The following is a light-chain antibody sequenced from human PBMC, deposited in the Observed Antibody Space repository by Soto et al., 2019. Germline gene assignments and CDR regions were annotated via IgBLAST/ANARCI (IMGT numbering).Light chain of an antibody. CDR2: GSS. V-gene: IGKV3-20*01. CDR1: QSIINNY. Sequence: EVVLTQSPGTLSLSPGERATLSCRASQSIINNYLAWYQQRPGQAPRLLIYGSSDRATGIPGRFSGSGSGTDFTLTISRLEPEDFEVYYCHQYGSTPPYTFGQGTKVEI. CDR3: HQYGSTPPYT. J-gene: IGKJ2*01.